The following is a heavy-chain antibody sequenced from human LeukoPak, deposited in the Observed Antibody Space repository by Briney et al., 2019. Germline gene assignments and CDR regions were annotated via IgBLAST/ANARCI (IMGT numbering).Heavy chain of an antibody. CDR3: ARGANWFDP. J-gene: IGHJ5*02. CDR2: ITSTSSYI. CDR1: GFTFSSYA. Sequence: PGGSLRLSCAASGFTFSSYAMSWVRQAPGKGLEWVSSITSTSSYIYYADSVKGRFTISRDNAKNTLYLQMKSLRAEDTAVYYCARGANWFDPWGQGTLVTVSS. V-gene: IGHV3-21*01.